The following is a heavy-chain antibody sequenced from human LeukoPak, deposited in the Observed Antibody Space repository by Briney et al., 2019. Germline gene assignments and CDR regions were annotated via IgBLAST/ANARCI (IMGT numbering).Heavy chain of an antibody. V-gene: IGHV3-7*01. CDR1: GFTFSSYW. CDR3: ARDCGGDCLYFDY. J-gene: IGHJ4*02. CDR2: IKQDGSEK. Sequence: GGSLRLSCAASGFTFSSYWMSWVRQAPGKGLEWVANIKQDGSEKYYVDSVKGRFTISRDNAKNSLYLQMNSLRAEDTDVYYCARDCGGDCLYFDYWGQGTLVTVSS. D-gene: IGHD2-21*02.